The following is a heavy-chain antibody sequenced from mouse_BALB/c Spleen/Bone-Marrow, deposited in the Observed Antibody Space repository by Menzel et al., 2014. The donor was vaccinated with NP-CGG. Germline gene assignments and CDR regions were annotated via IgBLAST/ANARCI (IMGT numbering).Heavy chain of an antibody. CDR2: INPESSTI. D-gene: IGHD2-3*01. Sequence: EVQLQQSGGGLVQPGGSLKLSCAASGFDFSRYWMSWVRQAPGKGLEWIGEINPESSTINYTPSLKDKFIISRDNAKNTLYLQMSKVRSEDTALYFCARLGYYGYFGYWGQGTTLTVSS. CDR1: GFDFSRYW. V-gene: IGHV4-1*02. CDR3: ARLGYYGYFGY. J-gene: IGHJ2*01.